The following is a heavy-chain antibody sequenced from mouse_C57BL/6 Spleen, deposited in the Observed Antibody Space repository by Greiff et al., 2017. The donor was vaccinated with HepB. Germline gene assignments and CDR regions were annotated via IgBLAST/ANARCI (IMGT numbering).Heavy chain of an antibody. D-gene: IGHD1-1*01. CDR1: GYSFTDYN. J-gene: IGHJ2*01. CDR3: ARGGETTVVATGFDY. V-gene: IGHV1-39*01. CDR2: INPNYGTT. Sequence: LVEPGASVKISCKASGYSFTDYNMNWVKQSNGKSLEWIGVINPNYGTTSYNQKFKGKATLTVDQSSSTAYMQLNSLTSEDSAVYYCARGGETTVVATGFDYWGQGTTLTVSS.